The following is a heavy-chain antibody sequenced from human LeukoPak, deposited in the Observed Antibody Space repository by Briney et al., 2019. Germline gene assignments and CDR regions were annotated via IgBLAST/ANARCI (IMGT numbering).Heavy chain of an antibody. Sequence: GGSLRLSCAASGFTFDDYAMHWVRHAPGKGLEWGSGISWNSGSIGYADSVKGRFTISRDNAKNSLYLQMNSLRAEDTALYYCARDLRYSSSWYFDYWGQGTLVTVSS. V-gene: IGHV3-9*01. CDR1: GFTFDDYA. CDR2: ISWNSGSI. J-gene: IGHJ4*02. CDR3: ARDLRYSSSWYFDY. D-gene: IGHD6-13*01.